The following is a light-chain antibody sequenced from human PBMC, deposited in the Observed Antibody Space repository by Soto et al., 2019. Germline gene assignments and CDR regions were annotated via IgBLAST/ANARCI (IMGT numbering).Light chain of an antibody. CDR3: AAWDYSLIGHYV. J-gene: IGLJ1*01. CDR1: SSNIGSNT. Sequence: QSVLTQPPSASGTPGQRVTISCSGSSSNIGSNTVNWYQQLPGTAPKLLIYSNNQRPSGVPDRFSGSKSGTSASLAISGLQSEDVSVYFCAAWDYSLIGHYVFGTGTKVTVL. CDR2: SNN. V-gene: IGLV1-44*01.